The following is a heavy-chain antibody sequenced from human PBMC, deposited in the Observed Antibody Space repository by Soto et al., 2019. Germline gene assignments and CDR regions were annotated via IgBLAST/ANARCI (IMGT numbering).Heavy chain of an antibody. CDR1: GFTFMSYT. J-gene: IGHJ4*02. V-gene: IGHV3-21*01. CDR3: ARGSFFYETSGYYPPDY. CDR2: ISGSSSYI. D-gene: IGHD3-22*01. Sequence: PGGSLRLSCAASGFTFMSYTMNWVRQAPGTGLEWVASISGSSSYIEYADSLKGRFTISRDNAKNSVHLQMRSLRAEDTAVYYCARGSFFYETSGYYPPDYWGQGTLVTVSS.